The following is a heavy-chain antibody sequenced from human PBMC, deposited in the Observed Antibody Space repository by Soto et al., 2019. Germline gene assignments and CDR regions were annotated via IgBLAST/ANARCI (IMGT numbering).Heavy chain of an antibody. D-gene: IGHD3-10*01. CDR2: IYYSGST. CDR3: ARDRGHYGSGSYYYYYGMDV. J-gene: IGHJ6*02. CDR1: GGSISSYY. Sequence: QVQLQESGPGLVKPSETLSLTCTVSGGSISSYYWSWIRQPPGKGLEWIGDIYYSGSTNYNPSLKSRVAVSVDTSKNQFSLKMSSVTAADTAVYYCARDRGHYGSGSYYYYYGMDVWGQGTTVTVSS. V-gene: IGHV4-59*01.